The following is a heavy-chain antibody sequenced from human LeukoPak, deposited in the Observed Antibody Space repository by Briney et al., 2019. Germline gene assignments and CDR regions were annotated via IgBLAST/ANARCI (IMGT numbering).Heavy chain of an antibody. CDR3: ARDFSGFDP. V-gene: IGHV4-39*07. J-gene: IGHJ5*02. CDR1: GGSISSSSYY. Sequence: SETLSLTCTVSGGSISSSSYYWGWIRQPPGKGLEWIGSIYYSGSTYYNPSLKSRVTISVDTSKNQFSLKLSSVTAADTAVYYCARDFSGFDPWGQGTLVTVSS. CDR2: IYYSGST. D-gene: IGHD1-26*01.